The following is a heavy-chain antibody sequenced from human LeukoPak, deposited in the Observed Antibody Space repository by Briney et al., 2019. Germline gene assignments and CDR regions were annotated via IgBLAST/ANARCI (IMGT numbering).Heavy chain of an antibody. V-gene: IGHV1-2*02. Sequence: ASVTVSCKASGYTFTGYYMHWVRQARGQGREWMGWINPNSGGTNYAQKFQGRVTMTRDTSSSTAYMELSRLRSDDTAVYYCARDKADTAHWFDPWGQGTLVTVSS. CDR3: ARDKADTAHWFDP. J-gene: IGHJ5*02. CDR2: INPNSGGT. D-gene: IGHD5-18*01. CDR1: GYTFTGYY.